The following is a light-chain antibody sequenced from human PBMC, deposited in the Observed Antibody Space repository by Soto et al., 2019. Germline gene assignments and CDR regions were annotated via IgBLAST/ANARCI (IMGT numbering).Light chain of an antibody. J-gene: IGKJ5*01. CDR1: QSVSTSD. CDR3: QQYGTSEII. Sequence: ELVLTQSQGTLSLSPGERATLSCRASQSVSTSDFAWYQQKPGQAPRLLMYGASHRASGIPARFSGSGSGTAVTLTITSLQSEDFAVFYCQQYGTSEIIVGQGTRLEIK. CDR2: GAS. V-gene: IGKV3-20*01.